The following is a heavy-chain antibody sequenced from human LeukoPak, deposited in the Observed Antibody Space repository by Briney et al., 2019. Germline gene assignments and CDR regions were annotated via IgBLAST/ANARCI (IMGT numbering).Heavy chain of an antibody. CDR2: IYTGGNT. CDR3: ARVLRSDVYYFDY. V-gene: IGHV4-61*02. Sequence: SQTLSLTCTVSGGSISSGSYYWNWIRQPAGKGLEWIGRIYTGGNTNYNPSLKGRVTISLDTSKNQFSLKLSSVTAADTAVYYCARVLRSDVYYFDYWGQGTLVTVSS. CDR1: GGSISSGSYY. D-gene: IGHD2/OR15-2a*01. J-gene: IGHJ4*02.